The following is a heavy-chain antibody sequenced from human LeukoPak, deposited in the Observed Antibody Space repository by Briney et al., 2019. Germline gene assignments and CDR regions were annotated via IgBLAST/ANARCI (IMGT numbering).Heavy chain of an antibody. CDR3: ARRPLNYYYMDV. Sequence: GGSLEISCQGSGYSFTSYWIGWVRQLPGKGLEGMGIIYPGDSDTRYSPSFQGQVTISADKSISTAYLQWSSLKASDTAMYYCARRPLNYYYMDVWGKGTTVTVSS. J-gene: IGHJ6*03. CDR1: GYSFTSYW. V-gene: IGHV5-51*01. CDR2: IYPGDSDT.